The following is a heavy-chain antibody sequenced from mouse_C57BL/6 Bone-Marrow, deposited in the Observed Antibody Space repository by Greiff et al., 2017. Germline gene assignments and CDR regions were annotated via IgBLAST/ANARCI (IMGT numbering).Heavy chain of an antibody. V-gene: IGHV1-81*01. Sequence: QVQLQQSGAELARPGASVKLSCKASGYTFTSYGISWVKQRTGQGLEWIGEIYPRSGNTYYNEKFKGKATLTADKSSSTAYMELRSLTSEDSAVYFCARCNWGADWGQGTLVTVSA. J-gene: IGHJ3*01. CDR3: ARCNWGAD. CDR1: GYTFTSYG. CDR2: IYPRSGNT. D-gene: IGHD4-1*01.